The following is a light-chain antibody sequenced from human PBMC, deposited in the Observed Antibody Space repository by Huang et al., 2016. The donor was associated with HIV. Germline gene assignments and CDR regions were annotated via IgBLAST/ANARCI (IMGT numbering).Light chain of an antibody. Sequence: DIQMTQFPSSLSASVGDRVTITCRASQRIRSNLNWYQQKPGKAPKLLIYAASTLQSGVPSRFSGSGSGTDFTLTISSLQSEDFATYFCQQSYNTLLTFGPGTKVDIK. V-gene: IGKV1-39*01. CDR3: QQSYNTLLT. J-gene: IGKJ3*01. CDR2: AAS. CDR1: QRIRSN.